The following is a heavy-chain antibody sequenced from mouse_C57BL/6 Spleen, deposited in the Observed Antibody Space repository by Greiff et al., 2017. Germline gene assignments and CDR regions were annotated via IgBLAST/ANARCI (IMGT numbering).Heavy chain of an antibody. V-gene: IGHV3-6*01. CDR2: ISYDGSN. D-gene: IGHD2-3*01. Sequence: ESGPGLVKPSQSLSLTCSVTGYSITSGYYWNWIRQFPGNKLEWMGYISYDGSNNCNPSLKNRISITRDTSKNQFFLKLNSVTTEDTATYYCAREGNDGYYPFAYWGQGTLVTVSA. J-gene: IGHJ3*01. CDR1: GYSITSGYY. CDR3: AREGNDGYYPFAY.